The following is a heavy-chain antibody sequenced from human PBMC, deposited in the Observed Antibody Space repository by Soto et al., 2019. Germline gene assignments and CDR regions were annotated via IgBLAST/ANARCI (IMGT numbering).Heavy chain of an antibody. V-gene: IGHV3-30-3*01. Sequence: GGSLRLSCAASGFTFSSYAMHWVRQAPGKGLEWVAFISYDCSTYYADSVKGRFTISRDNSKSTLYLQMNSLRAEDTALYYCAKGRSYYYYYGVDVWGQGTTVTVSS. CDR2: ISYDCST. CDR3: AKGRSYYYYYGVDV. CDR1: GFTFSSYA. J-gene: IGHJ6*02.